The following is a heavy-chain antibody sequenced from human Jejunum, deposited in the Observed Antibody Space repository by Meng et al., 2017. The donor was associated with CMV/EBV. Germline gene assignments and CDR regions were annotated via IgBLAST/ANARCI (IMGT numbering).Heavy chain of an antibody. D-gene: IGHD7-27*01. J-gene: IGHJ4*02. V-gene: IGHV3-11*01. CDR2: ISSHGGSI. CDR1: GFTFDEYY. Sequence: SCLASGFTFDEYYMSWIRRAPGKGLEWVSYISSHGGSIYYADSVKGRFTVSRDNAKNSVYLQMNSLRAEDAAVYYCARNWGPIDYWGQGTLVTVSS. CDR3: ARNWGPIDY.